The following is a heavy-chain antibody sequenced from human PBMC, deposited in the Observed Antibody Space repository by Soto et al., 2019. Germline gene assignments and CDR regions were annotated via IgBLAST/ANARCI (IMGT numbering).Heavy chain of an antibody. Sequence: ASVKVSCKASAGTFISYTISWVRQAPGQGLEWMGRIIPSSGSTSYAQKFQGRVTMNRDTSTSTVYMELSSLRSEDTAVFYCARSPYSSGSYYPIDYWGQGTLVHVSS. V-gene: IGHV1-46*01. CDR2: IIPSSGST. J-gene: IGHJ4*02. CDR1: AGTFISYT. D-gene: IGHD3-22*01. CDR3: ARSPYSSGSYYPIDY.